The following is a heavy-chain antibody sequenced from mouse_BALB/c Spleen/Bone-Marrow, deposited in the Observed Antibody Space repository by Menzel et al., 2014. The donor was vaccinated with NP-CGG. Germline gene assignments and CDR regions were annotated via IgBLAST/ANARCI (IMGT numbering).Heavy chain of an antibody. CDR2: ISSSYGDA. CDR1: GYTFTDYA. CDR3: ARGLSYYYGTSYYFDY. D-gene: IGHD1-1*01. Sequence: QVQLKESGAELVRPGVSVKISCKGSGYTFTDYAMHWLKQSHAKSLEWIGIISSSYGDATYNQKFKGKATMTVDKSSNTAYMELARLTSEDSAIYYCARGLSYYYGTSYYFDYWGQGTTLTGSS. V-gene: IGHV1S137*01. J-gene: IGHJ2*01.